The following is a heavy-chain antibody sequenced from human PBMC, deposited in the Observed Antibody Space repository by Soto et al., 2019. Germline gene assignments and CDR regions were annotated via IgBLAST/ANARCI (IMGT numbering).Heavy chain of an antibody. Sequence: SETLSLTCTVSGGSVSSGSYYWSWIRQPPGKGLEWIGYIYHSGSTYYNPSLKSRVTISVDRSKNQFSLKLSSVTAADTAVYYCARGYSGYDFFLDYWGQGTLVTVSS. J-gene: IGHJ4*02. CDR2: IYHSGST. D-gene: IGHD5-12*01. CDR1: GGSVSSGSYY. CDR3: ARGYSGYDFFLDY. V-gene: IGHV4-30-2*01.